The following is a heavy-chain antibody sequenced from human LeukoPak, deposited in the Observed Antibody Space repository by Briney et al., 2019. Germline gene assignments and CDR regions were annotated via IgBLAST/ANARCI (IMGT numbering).Heavy chain of an antibody. CDR3: ATQRWLTIPPRY. J-gene: IGHJ4*02. CDR1: GGSISSGDYY. D-gene: IGHD5-24*01. CDR2: LYYSGST. Sequence: PSETLSLTCTVSGGSISSGDYYWSWIRQPPGKGLEWIGYLYYSGSTYYNPSLKSRVTISVDTSKNQFSLKLSSVTAADTAVYYCATQRWLTIPPRYWGQGTLVTVSS. V-gene: IGHV4-30-4*01.